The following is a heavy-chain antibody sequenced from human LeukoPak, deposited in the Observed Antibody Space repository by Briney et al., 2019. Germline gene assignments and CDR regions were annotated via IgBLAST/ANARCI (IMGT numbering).Heavy chain of an antibody. V-gene: IGHV3-7*01. CDR3: AKDHWSRYCSTTSCSYFDS. CDR2: INQDGTDK. D-gene: IGHD2-2*01. Sequence: GGSLRLSCTASGLTFSNYWMTWVRQAPGKGLEWVANINQDGTDKNYVSSVKGRFSISRDNAKNSLWLQMNSLRAEDTAIYYCAKDHWSRYCSTTSCSYFDSWGQGTLVTVS. CDR1: GLTFSNYW. J-gene: IGHJ4*02.